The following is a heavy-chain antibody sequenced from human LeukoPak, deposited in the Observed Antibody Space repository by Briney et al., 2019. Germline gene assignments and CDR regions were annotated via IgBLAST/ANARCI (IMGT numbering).Heavy chain of an antibody. CDR2: IYYSGST. Sequence: SETLSLTCTVSGGSINSYYWSWIRQPPGKGLEWIGCIYYSGSTNYNPSLKSRVTISVDTSKNHFSLKLSSVTAADTAVYYCARRRSYLDAFDIWGQGTMVTVSS. V-gene: IGHV4-59*08. D-gene: IGHD1-26*01. CDR1: GGSINSYY. J-gene: IGHJ3*02. CDR3: ARRRSYLDAFDI.